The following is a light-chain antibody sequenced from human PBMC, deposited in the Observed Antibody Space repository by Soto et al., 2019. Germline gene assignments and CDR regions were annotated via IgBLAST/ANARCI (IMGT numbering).Light chain of an antibody. CDR3: QQRSNWPPALT. J-gene: IGKJ4*01. V-gene: IGKV3-11*01. CDR2: DAS. CDR1: QSVSSY. Sequence: EIVWPQPPATLSLSPGERATLSCRASQSVSSYLAWYQQKPGQAPRLLIYDASNRATGIPARFSGSGAGTDFTLTISSLEPEDFAVYYCQQRSNWPPALTFGGATKVEIK.